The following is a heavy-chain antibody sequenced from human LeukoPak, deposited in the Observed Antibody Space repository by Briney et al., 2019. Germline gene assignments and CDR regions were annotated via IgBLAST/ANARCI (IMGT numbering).Heavy chain of an antibody. D-gene: IGHD4-17*01. J-gene: IGHJ4*02. CDR1: GLTFRSPG. CDR3: VRGPDYGDRLDYFDN. V-gene: IGHV3-7*01. CDR2: IKQDGTE. Sequence: PGRCPRPACAAAGLTFRSPGVRSVSPAPGEWRGLVAYIKQDGTEYYVHSVKCRFIISRDNAKNSLYLQMNSLRAEDTAVYTCVRGPDYGDRLDYFDNWGQGTLVTVSS.